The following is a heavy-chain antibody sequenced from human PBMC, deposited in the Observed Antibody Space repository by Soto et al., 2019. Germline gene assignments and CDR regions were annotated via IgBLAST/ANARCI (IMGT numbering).Heavy chain of an antibody. Sequence: PSETLSLTCTVSGGSIRGYYWGWFRQSPGKGLEWIGYIYYTGTTKYNPSLKSRITISVDSSKNQFSLKLDSVTAADTAVYYCARLGGYYQAFDSWGQGTLVTVSS. CDR2: IYYTGTT. J-gene: IGHJ4*02. CDR1: GGSIRGYY. D-gene: IGHD3-22*01. V-gene: IGHV4-59*08. CDR3: ARLGGYYQAFDS.